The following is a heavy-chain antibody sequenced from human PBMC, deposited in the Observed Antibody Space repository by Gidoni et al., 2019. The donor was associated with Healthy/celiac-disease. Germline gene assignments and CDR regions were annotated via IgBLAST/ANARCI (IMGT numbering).Heavy chain of an antibody. D-gene: IGHD3-3*01. J-gene: IGHJ4*02. V-gene: IGHV1-8*01. CDR2: MNPNSGNT. Sequence: QVQLVQSGAEVKKPGASVQVSCKASGYTFTSYDINWVRQATGQGLEWMGWMNPNSGNTGYAQKFQGRVTMTRNTSISTAYMELSSLRSEDTAVYYCARRGRFLEWLPHLYDYWGQGTLVTVSS. CDR1: GYTFTSYD. CDR3: ARRGRFLEWLPHLYDY.